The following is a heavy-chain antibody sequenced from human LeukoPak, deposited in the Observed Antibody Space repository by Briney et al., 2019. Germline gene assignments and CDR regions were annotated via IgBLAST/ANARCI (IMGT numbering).Heavy chain of an antibody. V-gene: IGHV1-8*02. CDR2: MNPNSGNT. J-gene: IGHJ6*02. D-gene: IGHD6-13*01. CDR3: ARGGAAAGPSEYYGMDV. CDR1: GYTFTSYG. Sequence: ASVKVSCKASGYTFTSYGINWVRQATGQGLEWMGWMNPNSGNTGYAQKFQGRVTMTRNTSISTAYMELSSLRSEDTAVYYCARGGAAAGPSEYYGMDVWGQGTTVTVSS.